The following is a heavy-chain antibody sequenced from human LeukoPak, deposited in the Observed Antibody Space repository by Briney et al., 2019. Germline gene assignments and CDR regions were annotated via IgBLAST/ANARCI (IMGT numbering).Heavy chain of an antibody. CDR1: GFPFSNHG. J-gene: IGHJ4*02. Sequence: GGSLRLSCAASGFPFSNHGMHWVRQAPGKGLEGVAVISYDGRNKYYADSVKGRFTISRDNSQNTLSLQMNSLRAEDTAVYYCVKDGDDSGWYYFDYWGQGTRVTVSS. CDR2: ISYDGRNK. D-gene: IGHD6-19*01. CDR3: VKDGDDSGWYYFDY. V-gene: IGHV3-30*18.